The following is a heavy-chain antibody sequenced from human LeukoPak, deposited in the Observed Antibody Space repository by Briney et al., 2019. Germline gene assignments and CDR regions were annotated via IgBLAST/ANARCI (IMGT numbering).Heavy chain of an antibody. V-gene: IGHV1-2*02. Sequence: GASVKVSCKASGYTFTGYYMHWVRQAPGQGLEWMGWINPNSGGTNYAQKFQGRVTMTRDTSISTAYMELGRLRSDDTAVYYCAREMNSGYDEGGLEYWGQGTLVTVSS. CDR2: INPNSGGT. CDR3: AREMNSGYDEGGLEY. CDR1: GYTFTGYY. J-gene: IGHJ4*02. D-gene: IGHD5-12*01.